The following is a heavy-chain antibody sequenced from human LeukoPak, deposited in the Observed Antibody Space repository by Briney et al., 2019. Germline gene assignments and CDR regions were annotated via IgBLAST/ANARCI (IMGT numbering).Heavy chain of an antibody. CDR3: ARARIAAPLLDY. CDR2: ISDHGKSR. CDR1: GFTFSNHE. V-gene: IGHV3-48*03. D-gene: IGHD6-13*01. J-gene: IGHJ4*02. Sequence: GGSLRLSCVASGFTFSNHEMNWVRQTPGKGLEWVSYISDHGKSRNYVDSVKGRFTISRDNAKNSLYLQMNNLRVEDTAIYFCARARIAAPLLDYWGQGALVTVSS.